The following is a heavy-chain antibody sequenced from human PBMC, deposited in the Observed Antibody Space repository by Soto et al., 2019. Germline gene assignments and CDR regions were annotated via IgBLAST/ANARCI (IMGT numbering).Heavy chain of an antibody. V-gene: IGHV1-18*01. CDR1: GYTFTSYG. J-gene: IGHJ5*02. D-gene: IGHD2-2*01. CDR3: ARGRSGHCSSTSCYDRGWFDP. CDR2: ISAYNGNT. Sequence: GASVKVSCKASGYTFTSYGISWVRQAPGQGLEWMGWISAYNGNTNYAQKLQGRVTMTTDTSTSTAYMELRSLRSDDTAVYYCARGRSGHCSSTSCYDRGWFDPWGQGTLVTVS.